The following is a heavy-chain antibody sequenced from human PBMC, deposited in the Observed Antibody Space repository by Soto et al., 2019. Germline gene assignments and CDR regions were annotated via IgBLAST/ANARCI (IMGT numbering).Heavy chain of an antibody. CDR3: AKMVSGWPYSFDC. J-gene: IGHJ4*02. V-gene: IGHV3-23*01. CDR1: GFTFSSYA. Sequence: GGSLRLSCAASGFTFSSYAMSWVRQAPGKGLEWVSAISGSGGSTYYADSVKARFTISRDNSKNTLYRQMNSLRAEDTAVYYCAKMVSGWPYSFDCWGQGTPVTVSS. D-gene: IGHD6-19*01. CDR2: ISGSGGST.